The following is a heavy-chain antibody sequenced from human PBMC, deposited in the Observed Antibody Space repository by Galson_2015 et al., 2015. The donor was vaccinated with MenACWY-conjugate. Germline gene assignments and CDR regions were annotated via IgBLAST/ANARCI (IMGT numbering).Heavy chain of an antibody. D-gene: IGHD1-26*01. CDR1: GFIFNTYW. J-gene: IGHJ4*02. CDR3: AKTRGASFYFES. V-gene: IGHV3-74*01. Sequence: SLRFSCAASGFIFNTYWMHWVRQAPGKGLVWVSRINPGGSSTTYADSVKDRFTISRDNAKNTLYLQMNSLRPEDTAVFYCAKTRGASFYFESWGQGTLVTVSS. CDR2: INPGGSST.